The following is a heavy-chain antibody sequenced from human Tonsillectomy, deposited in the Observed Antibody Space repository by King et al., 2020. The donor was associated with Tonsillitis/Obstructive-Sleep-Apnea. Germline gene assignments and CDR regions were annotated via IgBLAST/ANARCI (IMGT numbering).Heavy chain of an antibody. Sequence: VQLVESGGGVVQPGRSLRLSCAASGFTFSSYGMHWVRQAPGKGLEWVAVISYDGSNKYYADSVKGRFTISRDNSKNTLYLQMNSLRAEDTAVYYCAKNQGGVVPAAAHGDNWLDPWGQGTLVTVSS. CDR1: GFTFSSYG. J-gene: IGHJ5*02. CDR3: AKNQGGVVPAAAHGDNWLDP. CDR2: ISYDGSNK. V-gene: IGHV3-30*18. D-gene: IGHD2-2*01.